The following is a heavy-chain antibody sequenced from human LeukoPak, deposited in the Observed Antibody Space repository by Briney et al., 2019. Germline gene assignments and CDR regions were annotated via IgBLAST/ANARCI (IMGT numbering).Heavy chain of an antibody. D-gene: IGHD3-22*01. CDR3: ARRVAPYYDSSGYYGHFDY. CDR2: IYYSGST. V-gene: IGHV4-59*08. Sequence: PSETLSLTCTVSGGSISSYYWSWIRQPPGKGLEWIGYIYYSGSTNYNPSLKSRVTISVDKSKNHFSLELSSVTAADTAVYYCARRVAPYYDSSGYYGHFDYWGQGTLVTVSS. CDR1: GGSISSYY. J-gene: IGHJ4*02.